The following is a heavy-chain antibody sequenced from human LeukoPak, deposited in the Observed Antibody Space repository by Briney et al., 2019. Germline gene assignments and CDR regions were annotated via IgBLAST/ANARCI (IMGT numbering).Heavy chain of an antibody. CDR2: ISYDGSNK. D-gene: IGHD3-10*01. V-gene: IGHV3-30*04. CDR1: GFTFSSYA. Sequence: GGSLRLSCEASGFTFSSYAMHWVRQAPGKGLEWVAVISYDGSNKYYADSVKGRFTISRDNSKNTLYLQMNSLRAEDTAVYYCARTPGDYWGQGTLVTVSS. J-gene: IGHJ4*02. CDR3: ARTPGDY.